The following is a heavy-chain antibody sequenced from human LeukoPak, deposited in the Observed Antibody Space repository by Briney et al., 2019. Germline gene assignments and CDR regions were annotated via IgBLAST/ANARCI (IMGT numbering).Heavy chain of an antibody. D-gene: IGHD5-12*01. J-gene: IGHJ6*03. CDR3: AKGGGYEAQYYYYYLDV. V-gene: IGHV3-48*01. Sequence: GGSLRLSCAASGFTFSSYSMNWVRQAPGKGLEWVSYISSSSSTIYYADSVKGRFTISRDNSKNTLYLQMKSLRAEDTAVYYCAKGGGYEAQYYYYYLDVWGKGTTVTISS. CDR1: GFTFSSYS. CDR2: ISSSSSTI.